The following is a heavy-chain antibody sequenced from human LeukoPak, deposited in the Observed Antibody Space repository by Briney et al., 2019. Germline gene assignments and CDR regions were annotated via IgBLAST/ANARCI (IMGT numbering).Heavy chain of an antibody. CDR3: ARDRGAMVSR. V-gene: IGHV3-21*01. CDR1: GFTFSSYS. D-gene: IGHD5-18*01. Sequence: KTGGSLRLSCAASGFTFSSYSMNWVRQAPGKGLKWVSSISSSSSYIYYADSVKGRFTISRDNAKNSLYLQMNSLRAEDTAVYYCARDRGAMVSRWGQGTLVTVSS. J-gene: IGHJ4*02. CDR2: ISSSSSYI.